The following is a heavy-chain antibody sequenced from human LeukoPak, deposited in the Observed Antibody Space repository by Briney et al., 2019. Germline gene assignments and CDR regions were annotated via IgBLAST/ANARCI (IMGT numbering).Heavy chain of an antibody. J-gene: IGHJ4*02. CDR3: ASRYSSSVDY. Sequence: SETLSLTCTVSGGSISSSSYYWGWIRQPPGTGLEWIGSIYYSGSTYYNPSLKSRVTISVDTSKNQFSLKLSSVTAADTAVYYCASRYSSSVDYWGQGTLVTVSS. CDR2: IYYSGST. CDR1: GGSISSSSYY. V-gene: IGHV4-39*01. D-gene: IGHD6-13*01.